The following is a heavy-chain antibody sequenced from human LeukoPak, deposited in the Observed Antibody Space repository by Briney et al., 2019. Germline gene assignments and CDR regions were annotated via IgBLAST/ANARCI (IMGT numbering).Heavy chain of an antibody. CDR2: IRSKAYGGTT. D-gene: IGHD6-13*01. CDR1: GFTFGDYG. Sequence: GGSLRLSCTTSGFTFGDYGMSWVRQAPGKGLEWVGFIRSKAYGGTTEYAASVKGRFTILRDDSKSIAYLQMNSPKTEDTAVYYCSRERPPGAAAGLADAFDIWGQGILVIVSS. V-gene: IGHV3-49*04. J-gene: IGHJ3*02. CDR3: SRERPPGAAAGLADAFDI.